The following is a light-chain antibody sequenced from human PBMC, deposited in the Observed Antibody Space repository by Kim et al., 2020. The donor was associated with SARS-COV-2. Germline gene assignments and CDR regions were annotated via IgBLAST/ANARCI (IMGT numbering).Light chain of an antibody. J-gene: IGKJ4*01. Sequence: SPGESATLSCRASQSVSSNLAWYQQKPGQAPRLLIYGASTRATGIPARFSGSGSGTEFTLTISSLQSEDFAVYYCQQYNNWPWLTFGGGTKVDIK. CDR2: GAS. CDR1: QSVSSN. V-gene: IGKV3-15*01. CDR3: QQYNNWPWLT.